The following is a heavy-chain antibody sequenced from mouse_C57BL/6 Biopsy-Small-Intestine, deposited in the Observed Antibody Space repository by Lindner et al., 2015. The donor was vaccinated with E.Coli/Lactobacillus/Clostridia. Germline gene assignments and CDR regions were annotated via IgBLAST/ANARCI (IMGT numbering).Heavy chain of an antibody. J-gene: IGHJ3*01. V-gene: IGHV1-77*01. D-gene: IGHD2-3*01. CDR1: VDSFIGYD. CDR3: ARSRKRAWNDAFDL. Sequence: VKVSCKASVDSFIGYDINWVRQVPGQGLEWMGRMSPDRDSSVYAQNFQGRVTMTRDTAISTVYMELSGLTFRDTAVYFCARSRKRAWNDAFDLWGQGT. CDR2: MSPDRDSS.